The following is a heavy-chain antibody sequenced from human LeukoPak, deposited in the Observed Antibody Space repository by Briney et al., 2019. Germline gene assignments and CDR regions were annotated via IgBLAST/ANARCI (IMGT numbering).Heavy chain of an antibody. J-gene: IGHJ6*02. V-gene: IGHV1-46*01. CDR1: GYTFTSYY. D-gene: IGHD2-2*01. Sequence: ASVKVSCKASGYTFTSYYMHWVRQAPGQGLEWMGIINPSGGSTSYAQKFQGRVTMTRDTSTSTVYMELSSLRSEDTAVYYCARVTCSSTSCRGMDVWGQGTTVTVSS. CDR2: INPSGGST. CDR3: ARVTCSSTSCRGMDV.